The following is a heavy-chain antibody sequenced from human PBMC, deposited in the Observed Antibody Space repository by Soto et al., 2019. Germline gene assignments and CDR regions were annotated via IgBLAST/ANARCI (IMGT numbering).Heavy chain of an antibody. J-gene: IGHJ1*01. CDR2: IYSGGST. D-gene: IGHD6-19*01. CDR1: GFTVSSNY. Sequence: GSLRLSCAASGFTVSSNYMSWVRQAPGKGLEWVSVIYSGGSTYYADSVKGRFTISRDNSKNTLYLQMNSLRAEDTAVYYCARAYSSGWWEYFQHWGQGTLVTVSS. V-gene: IGHV3-53*01. CDR3: ARAYSSGWWEYFQH.